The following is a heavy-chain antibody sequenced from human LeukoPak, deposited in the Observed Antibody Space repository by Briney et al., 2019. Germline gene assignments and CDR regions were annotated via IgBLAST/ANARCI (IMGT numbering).Heavy chain of an antibody. V-gene: IGHV3-7*01. CDR1: GFTFSSNW. Sequence: GGSLRLSCTASGFTFSSNWMTWVRQAPGKGLEWVANINQDGGEKYYVDSVKGRFTISRDNAKNSLFLQMNSLGAEDTAVYYCAREGIVGATRVTDSWGQGTLVTVSS. CDR2: INQDGGEK. J-gene: IGHJ4*02. CDR3: AREGIVGATRVTDS. D-gene: IGHD1-26*01.